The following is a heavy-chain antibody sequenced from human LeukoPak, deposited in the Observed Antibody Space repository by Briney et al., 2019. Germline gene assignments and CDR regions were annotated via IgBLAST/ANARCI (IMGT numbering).Heavy chain of an antibody. Sequence: GGSLRLSCSVSGFTFSTYVMHWLRQAPGKGLEYVSAISSNGDNTYYADSVKGRFIISRDNSKNTLYLQMSSLRADDTAVYYWVRGTGYWGQGTLVTVSS. CDR1: GFTFSTYV. CDR2: ISSNGDNT. J-gene: IGHJ4*02. CDR3: VRGTGY. D-gene: IGHD6-6*01. V-gene: IGHV3-64D*06.